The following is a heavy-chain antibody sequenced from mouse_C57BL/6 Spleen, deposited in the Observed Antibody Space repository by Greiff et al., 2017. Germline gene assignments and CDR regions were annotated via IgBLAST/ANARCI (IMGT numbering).Heavy chain of an antibody. D-gene: IGHD1-1*01. CDR1: GYTFTDYY. Sequence: EVQLQQSGPELVKPGASVKISCKASGYTFTDYYMNWVKQSHGKSLEWIGDINPNNGGTSYNQKFKGKATLTVDKSSSTAYMELRSLTSEDSAVYYCARLGYYGSLDYWGQGTTLTVSS. V-gene: IGHV1-26*01. CDR3: ARLGYYGSLDY. CDR2: INPNNGGT. J-gene: IGHJ2*01.